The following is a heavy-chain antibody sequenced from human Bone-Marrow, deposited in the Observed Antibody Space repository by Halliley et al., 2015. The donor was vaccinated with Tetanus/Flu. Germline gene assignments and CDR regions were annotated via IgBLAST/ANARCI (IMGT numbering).Heavy chain of an antibody. Sequence: GKINLMGSTNYNPSLKGRVTLSVDPSKNQFSLNLNSVTAADTAVYYCARRPDVVVVPSALDYWGQGILVTVSP. CDR3: ARRPDVVVVPSALDY. J-gene: IGHJ4*02. D-gene: IGHD2-2*01. CDR2: INLMGST. V-gene: IGHV4-34*01.